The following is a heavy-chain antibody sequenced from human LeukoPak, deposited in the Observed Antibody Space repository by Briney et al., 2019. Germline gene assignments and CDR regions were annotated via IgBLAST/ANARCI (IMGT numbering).Heavy chain of an antibody. CDR2: IKQDGSER. D-gene: IGHD2-8*02. CDR3: ARDGGHSTDLDY. Sequence: HPGGSLRLSCATSGFTFSRHWMTWVRQAPGKGPDWVANIKQDGSERYYVHSVRGRFTISRDNAKNALYLQMNSLRVEDTAVYYCARDGGHSTDLDYWGQGILVTVSS. CDR1: GFTFSRHW. V-gene: IGHV3-7*01. J-gene: IGHJ4*02.